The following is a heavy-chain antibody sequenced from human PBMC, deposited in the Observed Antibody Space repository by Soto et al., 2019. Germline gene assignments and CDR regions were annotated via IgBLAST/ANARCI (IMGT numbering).Heavy chain of an antibody. D-gene: IGHD4-17*01. CDR3: AKDMKWGGMTTIHYFDS. CDR1: GFTVDDYA. V-gene: IGHV3-9*01. CDR2: ISSNSDTI. Sequence: EVQLVESGGGLVQPGRSLRLSCAASGFTVDDYAMHWVRQAPGKGREWVSGISSNSDTIDYADSVKGRFTISRDNAKNSLFLQMNSLRPEDTALYYCAKDMKWGGMTTIHYFDSWGQGTLVTVSS. J-gene: IGHJ4*02.